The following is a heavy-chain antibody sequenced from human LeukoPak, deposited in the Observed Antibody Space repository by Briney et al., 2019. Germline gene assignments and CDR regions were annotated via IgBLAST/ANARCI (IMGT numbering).Heavy chain of an antibody. CDR3: ARSLTIREGDAFDI. J-gene: IGHJ3*02. CDR2: ISGYNGNT. CDR1: GYTFTSYA. Sequence: ASVKVSCKASGYTFTSYAMNWVRQAPGQGLEWMGWISGYNGNTNFARKLQGRVTMTTDTSTSTAYMELRSLRSDDTAVYYCARSLTIREGDAFDIWGQGTMVTVSS. D-gene: IGHD3-10*01. V-gene: IGHV1-18*01.